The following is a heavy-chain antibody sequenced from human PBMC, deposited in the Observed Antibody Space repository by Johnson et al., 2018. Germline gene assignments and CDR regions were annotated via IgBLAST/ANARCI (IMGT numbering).Heavy chain of an antibody. J-gene: IGHJ5*02. D-gene: IGHD2-15*01. CDR2: ISYDGSNK. V-gene: IGHV3-30-3*01. Sequence: QVQLVQSGGGVVQPGRSLRLSCAASGFTFSSYAMHWVRQAPGKGLEWVAVISYDGSNKYYADSVKGRFTISRDNSKNTLYLQMNSLRAEDTAVYYCARGGRYCSGGSCWDWFDPWGQGTLVTVSS. CDR1: GFTFSSYA. CDR3: ARGGRYCSGGSCWDWFDP.